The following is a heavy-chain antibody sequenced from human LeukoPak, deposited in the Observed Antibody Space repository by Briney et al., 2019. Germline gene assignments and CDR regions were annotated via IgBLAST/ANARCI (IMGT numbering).Heavy chain of an antibody. J-gene: IGHJ4*02. CDR3: ASGFVRAAAGTPWDY. CDR2: IYYSGST. Sequence: SETLSLTCTVSGGSISSSSYYWGWIRQPPGKGLEWIGSIYYSGSTNYNPSLKSRVTISVDTSKNQFSLKLSSVTAADTAVYYCASGFVRAAAGTPWDYWGQGTLVTVSS. V-gene: IGHV4-39*07. D-gene: IGHD6-13*01. CDR1: GGSISSSSYY.